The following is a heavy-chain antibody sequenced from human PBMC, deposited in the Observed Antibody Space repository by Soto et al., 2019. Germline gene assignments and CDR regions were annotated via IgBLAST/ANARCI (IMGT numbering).Heavy chain of an antibody. CDR1: GFTFSGSA. V-gene: IGHV3-73*02. D-gene: IGHD2-15*01. J-gene: IGHJ3*02. Sequence: EVQLVESGGGLVQPGGSLKLSCAASGFTFSGSAMHWVRQASGKGLEWVGRIRSKANSYATAYAASVKGRFTISRDDSKKTAYLQMNSLKTEYTAVYYCTGGYCSGGSCYFNWFNAFDIWGQGTMVTVSS. CDR2: IRSKANSYAT. CDR3: TGGYCSGGSCYFNWFNAFDI.